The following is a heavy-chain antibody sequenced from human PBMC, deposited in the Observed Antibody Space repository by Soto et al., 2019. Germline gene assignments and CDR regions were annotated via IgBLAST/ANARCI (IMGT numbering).Heavy chain of an antibody. V-gene: IGHV5-51*01. J-gene: IGHJ6*02. CDR1: GYSFTSYW. CDR3: ARSHYGSGSYRYYYYGMDV. Sequence: PGESLKISCKGSGYSFTSYWIGRVRQMPGKGLEWMGIIYPGDSDTRYSPSFQGQVTISADKSISTAYLQWSSLKASDTAMYYCARSHYGSGSYRYYYYGMDVWGQGTTVTVSS. D-gene: IGHD3-10*01. CDR2: IYPGDSDT.